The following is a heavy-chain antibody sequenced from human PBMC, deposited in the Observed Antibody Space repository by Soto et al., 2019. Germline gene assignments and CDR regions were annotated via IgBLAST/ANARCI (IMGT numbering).Heavy chain of an antibody. CDR1: GFTFISYW. J-gene: IGHJ4*02. CDR3: ARDVGMVRGVIHYYFDY. V-gene: IGHV3-7*01. Sequence: GGSLILSCAASGFTFISYWMSWVRQAPGKGLEWVANIKQDGSEKYYVDSVKGRFTISRDNAKNSLYLQMNSLRAEDTAVYYCARDVGMVRGVIHYYFDYWGQGTLVTVSS. D-gene: IGHD3-10*01. CDR2: IKQDGSEK.